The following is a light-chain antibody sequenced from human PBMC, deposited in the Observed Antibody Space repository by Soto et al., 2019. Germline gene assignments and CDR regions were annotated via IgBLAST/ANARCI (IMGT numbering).Light chain of an antibody. CDR3: QSSDSRLSGSV. CDR2: GNS. CDR1: SSNIGAGYD. V-gene: IGLV1-40*01. Sequence: QSVLTQPPSVSGAPGQRVTISCTGSSSNIGAGYDVHWYQQLPGTAPKLLIYGNSNRPSVVRDRFSGSKSGTSASLAITGRHAEDEADYYFQSSDSRLSGSVFGGGTKVTVL. J-gene: IGLJ2*01.